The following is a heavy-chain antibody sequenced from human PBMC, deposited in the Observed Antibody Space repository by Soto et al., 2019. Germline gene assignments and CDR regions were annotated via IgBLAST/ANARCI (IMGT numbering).Heavy chain of an antibody. CDR1: GFTFSSYG. J-gene: IGHJ6*02. V-gene: IGHV3-33*01. CDR3: ARDSAVTTLYYDYGMDV. CDR2: IWYDGSNK. D-gene: IGHD4-17*01. Sequence: QVQLVESGGCVVQPGRSLRLSCAASGFTFSSYGMHRVRQAPGKGLEWVAVIWYDGSNKYYADSVKGRFTISRDNSKNTLYLQRNSLRAEDTAVYYCARDSAVTTLYYDYGMDVWGQGTTVTVSS.